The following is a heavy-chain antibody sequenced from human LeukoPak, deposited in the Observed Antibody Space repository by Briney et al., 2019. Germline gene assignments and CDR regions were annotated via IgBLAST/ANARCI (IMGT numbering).Heavy chain of an antibody. CDR2: ISSSSSYI. D-gene: IGHD2-2*02. CDR3: ARSSPHFSSTSCYNDAFDI. CDR1: GFTFSSYS. J-gene: IGHJ3*02. V-gene: IGHV3-21*01. Sequence: GGSLRLSCAASGFTFSSYSMNWVRQAPGKGLEWVSSISSSSSYIYYADSVKGRFTISRDNAKNSLYLQMNSLRAEDTAVYYCARSSPHFSSTSCYNDAFDIWGQGKMVTVSS.